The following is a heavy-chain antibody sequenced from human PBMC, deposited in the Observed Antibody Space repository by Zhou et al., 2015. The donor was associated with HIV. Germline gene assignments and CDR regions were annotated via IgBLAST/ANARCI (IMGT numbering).Heavy chain of an antibody. J-gene: IGHJ4*02. CDR2: IIPIFGTADYV. D-gene: IGHD3-22*01. CDR3: ARGESYYDSSGHRLLY. CDR1: GGTFTNYV. Sequence: QVQLVQSGAEVKKPGSSVMVSCKVSGGTFTNYVISWVRQAPGQGLEWMGGIIPIFGTADYVNYVHKFQGRVTITADKSTSTAYMELRGLRSDDTAIYYCARGESYYDSSGHRLLYWGQGTLVTVSS. V-gene: IGHV1-69*06.